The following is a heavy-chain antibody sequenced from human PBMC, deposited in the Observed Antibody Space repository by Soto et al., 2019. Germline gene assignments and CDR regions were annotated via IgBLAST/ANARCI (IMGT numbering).Heavy chain of an antibody. D-gene: IGHD4-17*01. CDR1: GFTFNNYA. CDR3: ARTTTDGGFDY. V-gene: IGHV3-33*01. CDR2: IWYDGSTK. Sequence: TGGSLRLSCAASGFTFNNYAIHWVRQAPGKGLEWVAVIWYDGSTKYYADSVKGRFAISRDNSKNTLYLQINSLRAEDTAVYYCARTTTDGGFDYWGQGTLVTVSS. J-gene: IGHJ4*02.